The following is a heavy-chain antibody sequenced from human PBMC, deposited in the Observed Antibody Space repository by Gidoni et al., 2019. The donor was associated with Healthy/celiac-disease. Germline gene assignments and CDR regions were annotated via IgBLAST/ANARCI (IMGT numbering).Heavy chain of an antibody. CDR2: ISGSGGST. V-gene: IGHV3-23*01. Sequence: EVQLLESGGGLVQPGGSLRLSCAASGFTFSSYAMSWVRQAPGKGLEWVSAISGSGGSTYYADSVKGRFTISRDNSKNTLYLQMNSLRAEDTAVYYCAKDSGSGYYDSSGYYRDYWGQGTLVTVSS. CDR1: GFTFSSYA. J-gene: IGHJ4*02. CDR3: AKDSGSGYYDSSGYYRDY. D-gene: IGHD3-22*01.